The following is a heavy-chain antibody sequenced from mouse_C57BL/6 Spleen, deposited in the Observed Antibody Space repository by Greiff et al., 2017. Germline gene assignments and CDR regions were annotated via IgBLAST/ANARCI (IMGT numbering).Heavy chain of an antibody. D-gene: IGHD4-1*01. V-gene: IGHV5-17*01. CDR2: ISSGSSTI. Sequence: VQLVESGGGLVKPGGSLKLSCAASGFTFSDYGMHWVRPAPETGLEWVAYISSGSSTIYYADTVKGRFTIARDNAKNTRFLHMTRLSSDDTAMYYCARGLGFAYWGQGTLVTVSA. CDR1: GFTFSDYG. CDR3: ARGLGFAY. J-gene: IGHJ3*01.